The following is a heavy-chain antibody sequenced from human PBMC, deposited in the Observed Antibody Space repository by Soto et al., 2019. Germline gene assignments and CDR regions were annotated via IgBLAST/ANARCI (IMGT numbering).Heavy chain of an antibody. Sequence: SETLSLTCAVSGGSISSNNWWSWVRQSPGKGLEWIGEIYHSGSTNYNPSLKSRVTISVDKSKNQFSLKLSSVTAADTAVYYCTGNGYYCLDHWGQGTLVTVSS. V-gene: IGHV4-4*02. J-gene: IGHJ4*02. CDR3: TGNGYYCLDH. CDR1: GGSISSNNW. CDR2: IYHSGST. D-gene: IGHD3-3*01.